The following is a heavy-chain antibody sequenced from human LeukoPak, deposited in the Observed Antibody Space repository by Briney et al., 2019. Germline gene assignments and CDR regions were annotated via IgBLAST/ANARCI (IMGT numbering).Heavy chain of an antibody. Sequence: GESLKISCKGSGYSFTSYWIGWVRQMPGKGLEWMGIIYPGDSDTRYSPSFQGQATISADKSISTAYLQWSSLKASDTAMYYCARYYYDSSGYYFFGAFDIWGQGTMVTVSS. CDR3: ARYYYDSSGYYFFGAFDI. J-gene: IGHJ3*02. CDR2: IYPGDSDT. CDR1: GYSFTSYW. V-gene: IGHV5-51*01. D-gene: IGHD3-22*01.